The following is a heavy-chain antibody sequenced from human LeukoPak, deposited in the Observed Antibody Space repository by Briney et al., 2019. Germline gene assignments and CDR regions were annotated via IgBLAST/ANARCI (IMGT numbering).Heavy chain of an antibody. J-gene: IGHJ4*02. CDR3: VKERRDTTFGVLVPFDY. CDR2: ISYDGSKK. CDR1: GFTFSSYA. V-gene: IGHV3-30*04. D-gene: IGHD3-3*01. Sequence: SGGSLRLSCAASGFTFSSYAMHWVRQAPGKGLEWVAVISYDGSKKYYADSVEGRFTISRDNSKNTVYLQMNSLRAEDTAVYYCVKERRDTTFGVLVPFDYWGQGALVIVSS.